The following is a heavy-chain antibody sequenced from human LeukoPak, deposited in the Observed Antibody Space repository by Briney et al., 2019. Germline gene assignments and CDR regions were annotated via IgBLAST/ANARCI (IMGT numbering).Heavy chain of an antibody. CDR1: GFTFSSYA. CDR2: ISGSGGST. V-gene: IGHV3-23*01. Sequence: GGSLRLSCAASGFTFSSYAMSWVRQAPGKGLEWVSAISGSGGSTYYADSVKGRFTISRDNSKNTLYLQMNSLRAEDTAVYYCAKDTYYCDSSGYYPFDYWGQGTLVTVSS. CDR3: AKDTYYCDSSGYYPFDY. D-gene: IGHD3-22*01. J-gene: IGHJ4*02.